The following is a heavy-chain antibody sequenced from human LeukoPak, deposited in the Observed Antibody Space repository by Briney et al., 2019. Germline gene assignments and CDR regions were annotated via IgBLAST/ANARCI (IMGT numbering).Heavy chain of an antibody. CDR3: ARGSQLDIPYYFDY. J-gene: IGHJ4*02. D-gene: IGHD5-18*01. CDR1: GGSISSHY. V-gene: IGHV4-59*11. CDR2: IYYSGST. Sequence: SETLSLTCTVSGGSISSHYWSWIRQPPGKGLEWIGYIYYSGSTNYNPSLKSRVTISVDTSKNQFSLKLSSVTAADTAVYYCARGSQLDIPYYFDYWGQGTLVTVSS.